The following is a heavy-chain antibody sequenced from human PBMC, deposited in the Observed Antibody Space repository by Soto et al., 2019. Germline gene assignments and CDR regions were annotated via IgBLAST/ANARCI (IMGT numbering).Heavy chain of an antibody. Sequence: QITLNESGPTLVKPTETLTLTCTFSGFSLTTSGVGVGWIRQPPGKALEWLALIYWDDDKRYSPSLESRLTITKDTSKSQVVLTMTDMDPVDTATYYCAHRGYSPQDIVVAGGFDPWGLGILVTVSS. CDR1: GFSLTTSGVG. D-gene: IGHD2-15*01. J-gene: IGHJ5*02. CDR3: AHRGYSPQDIVVAGGFDP. V-gene: IGHV2-5*02. CDR2: IYWDDDK.